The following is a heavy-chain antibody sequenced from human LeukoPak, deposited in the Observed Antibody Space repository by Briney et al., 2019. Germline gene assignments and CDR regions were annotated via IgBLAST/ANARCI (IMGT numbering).Heavy chain of an antibody. J-gene: IGHJ4*02. Sequence: PGGSLRLSCAASGFTFSYAWMSWVRQAPGKGLEWVSSTTGGGESAHYADSVKGRFTISRDNSKNTLYLQMNSLRAEDTAIYYCAKDGPGDYTRDYWGQGTLVTVSS. V-gene: IGHV3-23*01. CDR2: TTGGGESA. CDR3: AKDGPGDYTRDY. CDR1: GFTFSYAW. D-gene: IGHD4-11*01.